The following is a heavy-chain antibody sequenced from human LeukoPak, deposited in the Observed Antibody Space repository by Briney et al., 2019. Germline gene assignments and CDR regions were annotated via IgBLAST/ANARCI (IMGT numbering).Heavy chain of an antibody. CDR2: INPSGGST. Sequence: ASVKVSCKASGYTFTSYYMHWVRQAPGQGLEWMGIINPSGGSTSYAQKFQGRVTMTRDTSTSTVYMELSSLRSEDTAVYYCARDRTERYCSSTSCYERAHFDYWGQGTLVTVSS. D-gene: IGHD2-2*01. V-gene: IGHV1-46*01. CDR1: GYTFTSYY. J-gene: IGHJ4*02. CDR3: ARDRTERYCSSTSCYERAHFDY.